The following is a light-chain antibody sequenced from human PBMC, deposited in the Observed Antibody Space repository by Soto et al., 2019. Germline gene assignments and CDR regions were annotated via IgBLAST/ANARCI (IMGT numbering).Light chain of an antibody. V-gene: IGLV6-57*04. CDR3: HSYDSSAHWV. Sequence: NFMLTQPHSVSESPGKTVTISCTRSSGSIATNYVQWYQKRPGSAPTPVIFQDNERPSGVPDRFSGSIDSSSNSASLTISGLRTEDEADYYCHSYDSSAHWVFGGGTKLTVL. CDR2: QDN. CDR1: SGSIATNY. J-gene: IGLJ3*02.